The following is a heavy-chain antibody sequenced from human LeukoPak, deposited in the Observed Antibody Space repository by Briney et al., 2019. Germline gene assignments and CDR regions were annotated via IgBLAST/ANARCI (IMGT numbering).Heavy chain of an antibody. CDR1: GVSISSTNSY. Sequence: SETLSLTCTVSGVSISSTNSYWGWIRQSPRTGLEWIGNIYSSGSTYYNPSLKSRVTISIDTSENQFSLKLTSVTAADTAVYYCARHRAGYSSSWATIGYYYYYMDVWGKGTTVTVSS. CDR3: ARHRAGYSSSWATIGYYYYYMDV. CDR2: IYSSGST. V-gene: IGHV4-39*07. D-gene: IGHD6-13*01. J-gene: IGHJ6*03.